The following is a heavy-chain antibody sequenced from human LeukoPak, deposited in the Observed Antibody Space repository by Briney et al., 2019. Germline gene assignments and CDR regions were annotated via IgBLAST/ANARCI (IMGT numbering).Heavy chain of an antibody. CDR2: ISGGVGST. D-gene: IGHD5-24*01. CDR3: AKQRRDGYNTKYYFDY. Sequence: PGGSLRLSCAASGFTFSRFGMSWVRQAPGKGLDWVATISGGVGSTYYSDSVKGRFSISRDNSENTLYLQMNSLGAEDTAVYYCAKQRRDGYNTKYYFDYWGQGTLATVSS. V-gene: IGHV3-23*01. CDR1: GFTFSRFG. J-gene: IGHJ4*02.